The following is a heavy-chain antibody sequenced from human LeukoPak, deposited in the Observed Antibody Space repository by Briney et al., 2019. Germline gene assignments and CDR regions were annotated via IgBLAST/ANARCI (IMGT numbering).Heavy chain of an antibody. CDR1: GFTFNTYA. V-gene: IGHV3-30*04. CDR3: AKAFQWAKYYYYMDV. Sequence: GRSLRLSCAASGFTFNTYAMKWVRQAPGKGLEWMAVVLSDGSDQYYADSVQGRFTISRDNSKNTLYLQMDNLRVEDTAVYYCAKAFQWAKYYYYMDVWGKGTTVTVSS. CDR2: VLSDGSDQ. J-gene: IGHJ6*03. D-gene: IGHD2-8*01.